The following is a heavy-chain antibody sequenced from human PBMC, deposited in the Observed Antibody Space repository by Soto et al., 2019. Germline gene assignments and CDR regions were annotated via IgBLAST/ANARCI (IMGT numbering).Heavy chain of an antibody. V-gene: IGHV4-59*01. CDR3: ARGRGSGDDVWCDP. J-gene: IGHJ5*02. CDR1: RGSISSYY. Sequence: ASETLSLTCTVSRGSISSYYWSWIRPPPGKGLEWIGYIYYRGGTNYNPSLKSRVTLSVDTAKNQFSLKLSSVPAADPAGDYFARGRGSGDDVWCDPGGREPLVTVSS. D-gene: IGHD4-17*01. CDR2: IYYRGGT.